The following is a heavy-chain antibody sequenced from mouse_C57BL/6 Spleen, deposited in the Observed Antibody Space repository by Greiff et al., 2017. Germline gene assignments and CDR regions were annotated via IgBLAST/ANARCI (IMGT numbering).Heavy chain of an antibody. V-gene: IGHV1-54*01. Sequence: QVQLQQSGAELVRPGTSVKVSCKASGYAFTNYLIEWVKQRPGQGLEWIGVINPGSGGTNYNEKFKGKATLTADKSSSTAYMQLSSLTSEDSAVYFCARKGDSWCAYWGQGTLVTVSA. CDR1: GYAFTNYL. CDR3: ARKGDSWCAY. CDR2: INPGSGGT. J-gene: IGHJ3*01.